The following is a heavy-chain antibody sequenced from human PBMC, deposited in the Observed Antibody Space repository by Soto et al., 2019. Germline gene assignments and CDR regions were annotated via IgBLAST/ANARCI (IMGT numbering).Heavy chain of an antibody. Sequence: QVQLVQSGAEVKKPGSSVKVSCKPFGGTLSSYAITWMRQAPGQGLEWMGGIIPFSGAANYAQKFQGRVTITADESTNTAYRDLSSLRSEDTAVYFCARVWVTTVTAWFDLWGQGTRVTVSS. CDR3: ARVWVTTVTAWFDL. CDR2: IIPFSGAA. J-gene: IGHJ5*02. CDR1: GGTLSSYA. D-gene: IGHD4-17*01. V-gene: IGHV1-69*01.